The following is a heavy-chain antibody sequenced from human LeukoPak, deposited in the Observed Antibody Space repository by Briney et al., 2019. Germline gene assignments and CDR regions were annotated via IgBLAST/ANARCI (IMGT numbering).Heavy chain of an antibody. CDR2: ISGSSSYI. J-gene: IGHJ4*02. Sequence: GGSLRLSCAASGFTFSSYWMNWVRQAPGKGLEWVSSISGSSSYISYADSLKGRFTISRDNAKNSLFLQMNSLRAEDTAVYYCCSSGFGSKDFDYWGQGTLVTVSS. CDR3: CSSGFGSKDFDY. CDR1: GFTFSSYW. D-gene: IGHD6-19*01. V-gene: IGHV3-21*01.